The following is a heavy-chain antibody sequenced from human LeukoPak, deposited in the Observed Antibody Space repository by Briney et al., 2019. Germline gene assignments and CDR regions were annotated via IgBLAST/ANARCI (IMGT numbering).Heavy chain of an antibody. CDR2: IRKDGSDE. CDR1: GFTCTRCG. CDR3: VEEFAGTLGY. Sequence: GGSLRLSCATSGFTCTRCGLAWVRQAPGKGLEWVAYIRKDGSDEHYADSVMGRFSISRDNFKNTLYLQMDSLRREDTAAYYCVEEFAGTLGYWGQGTLVTVSS. J-gene: IGHJ4*02. V-gene: IGHV3-30*02. D-gene: IGHD6-13*01.